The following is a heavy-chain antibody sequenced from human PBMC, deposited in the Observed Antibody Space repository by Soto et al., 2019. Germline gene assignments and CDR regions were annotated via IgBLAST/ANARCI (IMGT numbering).Heavy chain of an antibody. CDR2: ISGGGIST. J-gene: IGHJ5*02. Sequence: EVQLLESGGGLVQPGGSLTLSCAASGFTFSNYAMSWVRQAPGRGLEWVSAISGGGISTYYADSVRGRFTISRDNSRNTLYLRMNRLRAEDTAVCYCARDAISMVRGNNNWFEHWGKGNMVTVSS. CDR3: ARDAISMVRGNNNWFEH. CDR1: GFTFSNYA. D-gene: IGHD3-10*01. V-gene: IGHV3-23*01.